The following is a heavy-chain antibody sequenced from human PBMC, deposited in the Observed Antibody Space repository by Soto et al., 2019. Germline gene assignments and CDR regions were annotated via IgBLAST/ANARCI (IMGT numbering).Heavy chain of an antibody. J-gene: IGHJ3*02. V-gene: IGHV2-5*01. CDR2: IYWSGDE. CDR1: GFSLSTSGVG. D-gene: IGHD6-6*01. CDR3: ARGLATLPVFAFDI. Sequence: QGTLKESGPTLVKPTQTLTLTCSFSGFSLSTSGVGVGWIRQSPGKALEWRALIYWSGDEHYRPSLKSRLSIIKDTSKNHVVLIRTDMDPVDTATYYCARGLATLPVFAFDIWGQGTMVTVSS.